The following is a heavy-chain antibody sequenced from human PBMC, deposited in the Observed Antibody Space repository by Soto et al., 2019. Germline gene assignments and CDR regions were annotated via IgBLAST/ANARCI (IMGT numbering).Heavy chain of an antibody. CDR3: TTDVYSSYPRLSARMDV. Sequence: GGSLRLSCAASGFTFSNAWMNWVRQAPGKGLEWVGRIKSKTDGGTTDYAAPVKGRFTISRDDSKNTLYLQMNSLKTEDTAVYYCTTDVYSSYPRLSARMDVWGQGTTVTVSS. V-gene: IGHV3-15*07. CDR2: IKSKTDGGTT. CDR1: GFTFSNAW. D-gene: IGHD6-6*01. J-gene: IGHJ6*02.